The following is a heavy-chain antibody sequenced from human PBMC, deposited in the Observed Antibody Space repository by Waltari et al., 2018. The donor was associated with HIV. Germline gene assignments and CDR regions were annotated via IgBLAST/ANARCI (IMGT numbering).Heavy chain of an antibody. D-gene: IGHD2-2*01. Sequence: EVQLVESGGGLVQPGGSLRLSCEASGFTISSYWMHWVRQAPGKGLVWVSRINSDGSSTTYADSVKGRFTISRDNAKNTLYLQINSLRAEDTAVYYCARGGLSSTSKPDFDYWGQGTLVTVSS. CDR1: GFTISSYW. J-gene: IGHJ4*02. CDR3: ARGGLSSTSKPDFDY. V-gene: IGHV3-74*01. CDR2: INSDGSST.